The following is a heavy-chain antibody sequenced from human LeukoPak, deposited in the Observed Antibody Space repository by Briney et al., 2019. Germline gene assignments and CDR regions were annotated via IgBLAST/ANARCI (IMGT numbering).Heavy chain of an antibody. CDR3: ARDSAVAGKSQNYYYYMDV. V-gene: IGHV1-46*01. CDR1: GYTFTSYY. D-gene: IGHD6-19*01. J-gene: IGHJ6*03. Sequence: ASVTVSCKASGYTFTSYYMHWVRQAPGQGLEWMGIINPSGGSTSHAQKFQGRVTMTRDMSTSTVYMELSSLRSEDTAVYYCARDSAVAGKSQNYYYYMDVWGKGTTVTVSS. CDR2: INPSGGST.